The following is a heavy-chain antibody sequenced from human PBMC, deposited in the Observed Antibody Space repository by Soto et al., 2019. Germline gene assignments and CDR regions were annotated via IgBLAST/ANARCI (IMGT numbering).Heavy chain of an antibody. J-gene: IGHJ4*02. CDR1: GGSISGTTYS. D-gene: IGHD6-13*01. V-gene: IGHV4-30-2*01. Sequence: QLQLQESGSGLVKPSQTLSLTCAVSGGSISGTTYSWSWIRQPPGKGLEWIGYIYDSGNTYYNPSRKSPFSLSVDRSKNQFSLKLSSVTAADTAVYYCARGQGAAAGHSNFDYWGQGALVTVSS. CDR2: IYDSGNT. CDR3: ARGQGAAAGHSNFDY.